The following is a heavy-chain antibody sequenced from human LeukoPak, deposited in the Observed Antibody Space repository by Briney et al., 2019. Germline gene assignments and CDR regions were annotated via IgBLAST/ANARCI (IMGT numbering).Heavy chain of an antibody. CDR3: AGGADGYQTRFDY. V-gene: IGHV4-4*07. Sequence: SDTLSLTCTVSGGSISSYYWSWIRQPAGRGLEWIGRIYSRWRTDYNPSLKSRVTMSVDTSKNQLSLKLSSVTAANTAVYYCAGGADGYQTRFDYWGQGTLLTVSS. CDR2: IYSRWRT. CDR1: GGSISSYY. D-gene: IGHD5-24*01. J-gene: IGHJ4*02.